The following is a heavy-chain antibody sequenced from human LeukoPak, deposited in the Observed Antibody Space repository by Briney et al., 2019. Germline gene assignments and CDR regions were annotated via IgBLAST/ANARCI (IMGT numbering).Heavy chain of an antibody. Sequence: GASVKVSCKAPGYTFTDYYIHWVRQAPGQGLEWMAFINPDSGDSYSAPKFQGRVTMTRDTSISTASMELNWLTSDDTAVYYCATGVATAFTYWGQGTLVTVSS. CDR2: INPDSGDS. D-gene: IGHD5-12*01. V-gene: IGHV1-2*02. CDR1: GYTFTDYY. J-gene: IGHJ4*02. CDR3: ATGVATAFTY.